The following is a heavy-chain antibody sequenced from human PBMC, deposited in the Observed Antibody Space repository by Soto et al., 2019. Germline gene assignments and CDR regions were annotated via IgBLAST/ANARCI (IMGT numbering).Heavy chain of an antibody. D-gene: IGHD6-13*01. J-gene: IGHJ4*02. CDR1: GFTFSSYS. CDR2: ISSSSSTI. Sequence: GGSLRLSCAASGFTFSSYSMNWVRQAPGKGLEWVSYISSSSSTIYYADSVKGRFTISRDNAKNSLYLQMNSLRAEDTAVYYCARYPNSRSWPLDYWGQGTLVTVSS. V-gene: IGHV3-48*01. CDR3: ARYPNSRSWPLDY.